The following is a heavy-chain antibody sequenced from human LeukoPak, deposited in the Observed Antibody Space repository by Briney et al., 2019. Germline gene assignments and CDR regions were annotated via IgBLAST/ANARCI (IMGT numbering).Heavy chain of an antibody. CDR1: GGSFSGYY. V-gene: IGHV4-34*01. CDR2: INHSGST. Sequence: SETLSLTCAVYGGSFSGYYWSWIRQPPGKGLEWIGEINHSGSTNYNPSLKSRVTISVDTSKNQFSLKLSSVTAADTAVYYCARDFSGFGPWGQGTLVTVSS. D-gene: IGHD2-15*01. J-gene: IGHJ5*02. CDR3: ARDFSGFGP.